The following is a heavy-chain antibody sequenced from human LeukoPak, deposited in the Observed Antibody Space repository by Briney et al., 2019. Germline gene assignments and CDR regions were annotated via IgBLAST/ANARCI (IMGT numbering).Heavy chain of an antibody. CDR3: ARSDGPQTTGTTN. Sequence: ASVKVSCKASGYTFTGYYMRWVRQAPGQGLEWMGWINPNSGGTNYAQKFQGRVTMTRDTSISTAYMELSRLRSDDTAVYYCARSDGPQTTGTTNWGQGTLVTVSS. V-gene: IGHV1-2*02. J-gene: IGHJ4*02. CDR2: INPNSGGT. CDR1: GYTFTGYY. D-gene: IGHD1-1*01.